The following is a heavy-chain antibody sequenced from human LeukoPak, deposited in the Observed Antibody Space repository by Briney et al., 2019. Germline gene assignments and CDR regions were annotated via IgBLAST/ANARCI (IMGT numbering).Heavy chain of an antibody. CDR2: INSDGSST. D-gene: IGHD6-13*01. CDR3: ARGSYTSSWIVY. J-gene: IGHJ4*02. V-gene: IGHV3-74*01. CDR1: GIAFSSYW. Sequence: GGSLRLSCAASGIAFSSYWMHWVRQAPGKGLVWVSRINSDGSSTTYADSVKGRFTISRDNAKNTLYLQMNSLRAEDTAVYYCARGSYTSSWIVYWGQGTLVTVSS.